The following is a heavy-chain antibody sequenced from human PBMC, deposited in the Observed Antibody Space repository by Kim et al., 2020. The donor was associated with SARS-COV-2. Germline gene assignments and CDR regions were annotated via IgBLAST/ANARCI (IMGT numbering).Heavy chain of an antibody. CDR1: GFTFSSYG. J-gene: IGHJ4*02. D-gene: IGHD3-22*01. V-gene: IGHV3-33*01. CDR2: IWYDGSNK. CDR3: ARGGYYYDSSGYSRGY. Sequence: GGSLRLSCAASGFTFSSYGMHWVRQAPGKGLEWVAVIWYDGSNKYYADSVKGRFTISRDNSKNTLYLQMNSLRAEDTVVYYCARGGYYYDSSGYSRGYWGQGTLVTVSS.